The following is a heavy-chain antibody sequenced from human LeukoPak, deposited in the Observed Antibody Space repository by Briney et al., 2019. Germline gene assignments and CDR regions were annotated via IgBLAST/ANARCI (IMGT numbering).Heavy chain of an antibody. D-gene: IGHD5-18*01. CDR2: IDPSDSET. Sequence: GESLKISCKASGYSFTSYWIGWVRQMPGKGLEWMGIIDPSDSETRYTPSFQGRVTISVDKSLTTADLQWNSLKASDTAMYYCARQTAMGRSGDDWGQGTLVTVSS. CDR3: ARQTAMGRSGDD. J-gene: IGHJ4*02. V-gene: IGHV5-51*01. CDR1: GYSFTSYW.